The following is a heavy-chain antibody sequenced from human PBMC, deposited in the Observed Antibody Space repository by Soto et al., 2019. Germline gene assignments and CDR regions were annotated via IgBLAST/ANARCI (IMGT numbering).Heavy chain of an antibody. CDR1: GCTLSGYN. CDR3: ARRGTISSAHHFDH. D-gene: IGHD6-6*01. Sequence: QVQLVESGGGLVKPGGYLRLSCAASGCTLSGYNMSWIRQAPGKGLEWVSYITSSGSNTFDAESVKGRFTISRDNTMNLLYLQMNSLSAEDTAVYYCARRGTISSAHHFDHWGQGTLVTVSS. V-gene: IGHV3-11*01. J-gene: IGHJ4*02. CDR2: ITSSGSNT.